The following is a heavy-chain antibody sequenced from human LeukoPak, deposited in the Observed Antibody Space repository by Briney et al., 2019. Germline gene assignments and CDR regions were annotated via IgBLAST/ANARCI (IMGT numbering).Heavy chain of an antibody. D-gene: IGHD3-3*01. J-gene: IGHJ6*02. V-gene: IGHV1-2*02. CDR3: ARGRRITIFGVVIKVAFGMDV. Sequence: ASVKVSCKASGYTFTCYYMHWVRQAPGQGLEWMGWINLNSGGTNYAQKFQGRVTMTRDTSISTAYMELSRLRSDDTAVYYCARGRRITIFGVVIKVAFGMDVWGQGTTVTVSS. CDR1: GYTFTCYY. CDR2: INLNSGGT.